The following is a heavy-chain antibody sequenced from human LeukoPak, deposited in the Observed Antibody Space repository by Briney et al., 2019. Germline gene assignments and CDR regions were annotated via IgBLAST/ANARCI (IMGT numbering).Heavy chain of an antibody. CDR3: ARGGLGILRSRFDY. V-gene: IGHV1-69*13. Sequence: SVKVSCKASGGTFSSYAISWVRQAPGQGLEWMGGIIPIFGTANYAQKFQGRVTITADESTSTAYMELSSLRSEDTAVYYCARGGLGILRSRFDYWGQGTLVTVSS. CDR1: GGTFSSYA. D-gene: IGHD7-27*01. J-gene: IGHJ4*02. CDR2: IIPIFGTA.